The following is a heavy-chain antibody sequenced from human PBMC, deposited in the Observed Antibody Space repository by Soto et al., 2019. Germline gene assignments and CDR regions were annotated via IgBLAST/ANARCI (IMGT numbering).Heavy chain of an antibody. D-gene: IGHD2-2*01. CDR2: ISHTGTT. Sequence: SETLSLTCTVSGGSISSYRWSWIRQPAGKGLEWIGEISHTGTTNYNPSLKSRVTMSVDKPKNQFSLNLTSVTAADTAVYYCARVISSRDEYFDYWGQGTVVTVSS. J-gene: IGHJ4*02. V-gene: IGHV4-4*07. CDR1: GGSISSYR. CDR3: ARVISSRDEYFDY.